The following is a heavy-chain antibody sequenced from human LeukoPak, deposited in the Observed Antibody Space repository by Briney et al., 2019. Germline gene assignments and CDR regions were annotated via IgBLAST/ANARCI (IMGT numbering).Heavy chain of an antibody. D-gene: IGHD1-14*01. Sequence: SETLSLTCTVSGGSIRTSNYYWGWIRQPPGKGLELIGNIYHGGSTYYTPSLRSRVTMSVDTSKNQFSLKLNSVTAADTAVYCCARTPPGPDYRCWGQGILVTVSS. CDR2: IYHGGST. V-gene: IGHV4-39*07. CDR3: ARTPPGPDYRC. CDR1: GGSIRTSNYY. J-gene: IGHJ4*02.